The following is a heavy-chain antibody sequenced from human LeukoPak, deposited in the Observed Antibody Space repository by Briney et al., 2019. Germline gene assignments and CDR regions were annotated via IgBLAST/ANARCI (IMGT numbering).Heavy chain of an antibody. V-gene: IGHV4-39*07. CDR2: IHYSGST. J-gene: IGHJ4*02. Sequence: PSETLSLTCTVSGGSISSGSHYWGWIRQPPGKGLEWIGAIHYSGSTYYNPSLKSRITISVDTSKNQFSLKLSSVTAADTAVYYCARGGRVRPSPFDYWGQGTLVTVSS. CDR3: ARGGRVRPSPFDY. D-gene: IGHD2-15*01. CDR1: GGSISSGSHY.